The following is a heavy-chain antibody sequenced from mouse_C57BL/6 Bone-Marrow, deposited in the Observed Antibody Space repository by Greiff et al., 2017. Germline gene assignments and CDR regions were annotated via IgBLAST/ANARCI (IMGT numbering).Heavy chain of an antibody. J-gene: IGHJ1*03. CDR1: GYTFTDYE. CDR3: TRGYGSSRWYFDV. V-gene: IGHV1-15*01. CDR2: IDPETGGT. D-gene: IGHD1-1*01. Sequence: QVQLQQSGAELVRPGASVTLSCKASGYTFTDYEMHWVKQTPVHGLEWIGAIDPETGGTAYNQKFKGKAILTADKSSSTAYMELRSLTSEDSAVYYCTRGYGSSRWYFDVWGKGTTVTVSS.